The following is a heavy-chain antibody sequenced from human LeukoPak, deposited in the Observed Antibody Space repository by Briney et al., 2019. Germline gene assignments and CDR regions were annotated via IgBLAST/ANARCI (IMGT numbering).Heavy chain of an antibody. J-gene: IGHJ6*03. CDR2: INHSGST. CDR3: ARRAYDYSNYRYYYYMDV. Sequence: SETLSLTCTVSGGSISSYYWSWIRQPPGKGLEWIGEINHSGSTNYNPSLKSRVTISVDTSKNQFSLKLSSVTAADTAVYYCARRAYDYSNYRYYYYMDVWGKGTTVTVSS. D-gene: IGHD4-11*01. V-gene: IGHV4-34*01. CDR1: GGSISSYY.